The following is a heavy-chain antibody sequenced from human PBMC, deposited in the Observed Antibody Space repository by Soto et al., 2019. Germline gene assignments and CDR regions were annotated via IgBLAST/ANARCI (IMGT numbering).Heavy chain of an antibody. CDR1: CLYYPDYY. J-gene: IGHJ3*02. CDR3: ANDYGDYRNDAFDI. CDR2: IHHRGTT. V-gene: IGHV4-34*01. Sequence: SDTLYLTCAIHCLYYPDYYRSWILEAPWQGLEWIGDIHHRGTTNYNPSLRSRVTITLDRSKNQFTLRLSSMTAADAAVYFCANDYGDYRNDAFDIWSPGTRVT. D-gene: IGHD4-17*01.